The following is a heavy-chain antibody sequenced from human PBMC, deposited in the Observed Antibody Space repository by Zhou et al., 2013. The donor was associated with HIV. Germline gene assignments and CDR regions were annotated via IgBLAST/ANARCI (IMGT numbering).Heavy chain of an antibody. Sequence: QVQLVQSGAEVRKPGASVNVSCKASGYTFSDYGISWIRQAPGRGLEWMAWISADSTNTNFTQKFQGRLSLITDTANTTAYMELRGLTSDDTAVYFCARGGSGYGYWGQGTLVTVSS. D-gene: IGHD2-15*01. CDR2: ISADSTNT. V-gene: IGHV1-18*01. J-gene: IGHJ4*02. CDR3: ARGGSGYGY. CDR1: GYTFSDYG.